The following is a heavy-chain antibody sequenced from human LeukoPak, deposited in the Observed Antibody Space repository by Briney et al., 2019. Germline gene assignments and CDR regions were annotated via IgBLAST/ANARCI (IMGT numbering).Heavy chain of an antibody. CDR1: GGSFSGYY. V-gene: IGHV4-34*01. J-gene: IGHJ4*02. CDR2: INHSGST. D-gene: IGHD5-18*01. Sequence: SETLSLTCAVYGGSFSGYYWSWIRQPPGKGLEWIGEINHSGSTNYNPSLKSRVTISVDTSKNQFFLKLSSVTDADTAVYYCARGTWIRLWLGRANFDYWGQGTLVTVSS. CDR3: ARGTWIRLWLGRANFDY.